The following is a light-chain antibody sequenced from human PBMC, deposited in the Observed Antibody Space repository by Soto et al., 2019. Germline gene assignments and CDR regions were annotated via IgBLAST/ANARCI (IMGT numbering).Light chain of an antibody. Sequence: IVMTQSPATLAVSPGERATLSCRASQSVKSNLAWYQQRTGQAPRLLIYGASTGTTGIPGRFSGSGSGTDFTLTISSLQSEDFAVYYCQQYDSWPRTFGQGTKVDIK. CDR3: QQYDSWPRT. V-gene: IGKV3-15*01. CDR1: QSVKSN. CDR2: GAS. J-gene: IGKJ1*01.